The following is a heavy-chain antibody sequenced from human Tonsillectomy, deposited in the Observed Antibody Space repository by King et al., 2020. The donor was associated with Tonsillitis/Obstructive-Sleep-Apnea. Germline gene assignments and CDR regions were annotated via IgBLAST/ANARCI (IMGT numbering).Heavy chain of an antibody. CDR3: TRDRYPYYFDY. CDR1: GFTFGDYA. V-gene: IGHV3-49*04. CDR2: IRSKAYGGTT. J-gene: IGHJ4*02. D-gene: IGHD1-1*01. Sequence: VQLVESGGGLVQPGRSLRLSCTASGFTFGDYAMSWVRQAPGKGLEWVGFIRSKAYGGTTEYAASVKGRFTISRDDSKSIAYLQMNSLKTEDTAVCYCTRDRYPYYFDYWGQGTLVTVSS.